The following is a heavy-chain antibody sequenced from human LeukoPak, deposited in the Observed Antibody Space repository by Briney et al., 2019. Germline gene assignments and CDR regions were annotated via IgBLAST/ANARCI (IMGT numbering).Heavy chain of an antibody. Sequence: GGSLRLSCAASGFTFSSYAMSWVRQAPGKGLEWVSSISSSSSYIYYADSVKGRFTISRDNAKNSLYLQMNSLRAEDTAVYYCARDHSSSWTSPGAFDIWGQGTMVTVSS. CDR1: GFTFSSYA. CDR3: ARDHSSSWTSPGAFDI. J-gene: IGHJ3*02. D-gene: IGHD6-13*01. CDR2: ISSSSSYI. V-gene: IGHV3-21*01.